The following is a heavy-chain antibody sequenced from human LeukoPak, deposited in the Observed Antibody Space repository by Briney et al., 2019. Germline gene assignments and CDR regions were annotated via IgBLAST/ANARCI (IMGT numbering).Heavy chain of an antibody. CDR1: VCSFTIHG. J-gene: IGHJ4*02. CDR3: ARVPDDVVAALSFDF. Sequence: ASVSVSFKSSVCSFTIHGISCVRQAPGQGLEWMGWISAYNGNTKYAQKLQGRVTMTTDTSTSTAYMELGSLRSDDTAVYYCARVPDDVVAALSFDFWGQGTLVTVSS. CDR2: ISAYNGNT. D-gene: IGHD5-12*01. V-gene: IGHV1-18*01.